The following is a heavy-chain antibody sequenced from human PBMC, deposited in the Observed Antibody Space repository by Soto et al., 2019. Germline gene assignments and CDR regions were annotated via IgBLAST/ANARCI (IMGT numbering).Heavy chain of an antibody. D-gene: IGHD4-17*01. CDR3: ARDTGTVTPTFDY. J-gene: IGHJ4*02. CDR2: INHSGST. CDR1: GGSFSGYY. Sequence: TLSLTCAVYGGSFSGYYWSWIRQPPGKGLEWIGEINHSGSTNYNPSLKSRVTISVDTSKNQFSLKLSSVTAADTAVYYCARDTGTVTPTFDYWGQGTLVTVSS. V-gene: IGHV4-34*01.